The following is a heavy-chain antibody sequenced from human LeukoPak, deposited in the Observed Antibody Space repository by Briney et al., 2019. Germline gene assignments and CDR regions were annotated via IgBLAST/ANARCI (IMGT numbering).Heavy chain of an antibody. D-gene: IGHD5-18*01. CDR2: LYTSGST. CDR1: GGSISSYY. CDR3: ARGGYSYGYYYYGMDV. J-gene: IGHJ6*02. V-gene: IGHV4-4*07. Sequence: LSETLSLTCTVSGGSISSYYWSRIRHRARKGLEWIWHLYTSGSTNYNPSLKSRVTMSVDTSKNQFSLKLSSVTAADTAVYYCARGGYSYGYYYYGMDVWGQGTTVTVSS.